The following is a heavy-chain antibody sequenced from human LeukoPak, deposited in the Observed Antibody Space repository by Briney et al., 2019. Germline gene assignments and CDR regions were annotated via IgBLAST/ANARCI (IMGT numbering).Heavy chain of an antibody. Sequence: GGSLRLSCAASGFTFSNYWMHWVRQASGKGLVWVSRINTDGSSTSYADSVKGRFTISRDNAKNTLYLQMNSLRAEDTAVYYCARHYDFYYYYMDVWGKGTTVTVSS. CDR1: GFTFSNYW. J-gene: IGHJ6*03. V-gene: IGHV3-74*01. D-gene: IGHD3-3*01. CDR3: ARHYDFYYYYMDV. CDR2: INTDGSST.